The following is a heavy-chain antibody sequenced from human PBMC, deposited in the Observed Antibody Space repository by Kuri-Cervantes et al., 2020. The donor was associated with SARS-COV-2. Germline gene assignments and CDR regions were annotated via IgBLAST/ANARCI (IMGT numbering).Heavy chain of an antibody. CDR1: GFTFSDYY. Sequence: GGSLRLSCAASGFTFSDYYMSWIRQAPGKGLEWVAVISDDGSNKYYADSVKGRFTISRDNSKNRLYLQMTSLRTEDTAVYYCARAEYSGTYLGWEYFQHWGQGTLVTVSS. V-gene: IGHV3-30*13. D-gene: IGHD1-26*01. CDR2: ISDDGSNK. CDR3: ARAEYSGTYLGWEYFQH. J-gene: IGHJ1*01.